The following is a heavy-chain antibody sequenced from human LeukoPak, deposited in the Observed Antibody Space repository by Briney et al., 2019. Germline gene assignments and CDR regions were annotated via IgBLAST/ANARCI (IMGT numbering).Heavy chain of an antibody. CDR3: ARGPGGYCSSTSCYSHYYYYYMDV. CDR2: INSNGGST. Sequence: PGGSLRLSCVASGFTFSSYAMHWVRQTPGKGLEYVSGINSNGGSTHYANSVKGRFTISRDNSKHTLYLQMGSLRSDDTAVYYCARGPGGYCSSTSCYSHYYYYYMDVWGKGTTVTVSS. V-gene: IGHV3-64*01. J-gene: IGHJ6*03. CDR1: GFTFSSYA. D-gene: IGHD2-2*01.